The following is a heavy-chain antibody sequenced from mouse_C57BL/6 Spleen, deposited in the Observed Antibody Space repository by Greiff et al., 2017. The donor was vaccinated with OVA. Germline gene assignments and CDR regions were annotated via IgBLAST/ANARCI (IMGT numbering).Heavy chain of an antibody. CDR2: IYPGDGDT. J-gene: IGHJ4*01. CDR3: AYGNYSYAMDY. CDR1: GYAFSSSW. V-gene: IGHV1-82*01. Sequence: VQLQQSGPELVKPGASVKTSCKASGYAFSSSWMNWVKQRPGKGLEWIGRIYPGDGDTNYNGKFKGKATLTADKSSSTAYMQLSSLTSEDSAVYFCAYGNYSYAMDYWGQGTSVTVSS. D-gene: IGHD2-10*02.